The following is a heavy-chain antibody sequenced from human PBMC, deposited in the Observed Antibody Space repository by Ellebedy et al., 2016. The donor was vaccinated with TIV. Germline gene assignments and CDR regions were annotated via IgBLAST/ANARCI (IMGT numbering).Heavy chain of an antibody. CDR3: ARDTDHGSSSYYFDH. D-gene: IGHD3-22*01. CDR1: GYTFDNYG. J-gene: IGHJ4*02. V-gene: IGHV1-18*01. Sequence: AASVKVSCKASGYTFDNYGITWVRQAPGQGLEWMGWISAYFRNTNYAQKFQGRVTVTTDTSTSTAYMELRNLRPDDTAVYYCARDTDHGSSSYYFDHWGQGTLVTVSS. CDR2: ISAYFRNT.